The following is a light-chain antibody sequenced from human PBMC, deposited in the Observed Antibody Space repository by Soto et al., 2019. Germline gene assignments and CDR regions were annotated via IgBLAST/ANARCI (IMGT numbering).Light chain of an antibody. V-gene: IGKV3-20*01. CDR2: GAS. CDR3: PQYGRSPLYT. Sequence: EIVLTQSPGTLSLSPGERATLSCRASQSVSSSYLAWYQKKPGQAPRLLIYGASSRATGIPDRFSGSGSGRAFSITISRMEHEDYSVYYCPQYGRSPLYTFGQGTKLEIK. J-gene: IGKJ2*01. CDR1: QSVSSSY.